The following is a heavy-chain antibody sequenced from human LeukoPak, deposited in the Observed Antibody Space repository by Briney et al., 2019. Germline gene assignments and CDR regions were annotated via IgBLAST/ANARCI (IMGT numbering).Heavy chain of an antibody. V-gene: IGHV3-23*01. Sequence: PGGSLRLSCVASGFIFRDYAMGGVRQAPGKGREGVATINKNGAEMFYADSVKGRFTISRDNSKNTLNMQLRSLYCAKHDGWELHDYCFDYWGQGTLVTASS. CDR2: INKNGAEM. D-gene: IGHD1-26*01. J-gene: IGHJ4*02. CDR1: GFIFRDYA. CDR3: HDYCFDY.